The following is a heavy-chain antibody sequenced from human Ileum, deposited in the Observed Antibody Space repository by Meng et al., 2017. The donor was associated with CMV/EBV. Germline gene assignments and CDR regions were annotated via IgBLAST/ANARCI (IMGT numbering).Heavy chain of an antibody. CDR3: TRGRVGDWGFDF. Sequence: VEFRQGGGGVLKTMEALTLICWDSGGSFSSLAWTWTRQPPGKGPEWIVDINHRGTTNYSPSLKSRVTISIDTSKKQFSLRLSSLTAADTAVYYCTRGRVGDWGFDFWGQGTLVTVSS. CDR2: INHRGTT. V-gene: IGHV4-34*02. CDR1: GGSFSSLA. J-gene: IGHJ4*02. D-gene: IGHD3-16*01.